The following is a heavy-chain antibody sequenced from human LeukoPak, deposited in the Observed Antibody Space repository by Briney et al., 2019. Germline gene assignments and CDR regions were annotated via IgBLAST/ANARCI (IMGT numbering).Heavy chain of an antibody. CDR1: GGSFCGYH. J-gene: IGHJ4*02. V-gene: IGHV4-34*01. D-gene: IGHD3-3*01. Sequence: SETLSLTCAVYGGSFCGYHWSWIRQPPGKGLEWIGEINHSGSTNYNPSLKSRVTISVDTSKNQFSLKLSSVTAADTAVYYCRYYDFWSGYYVDDYWGQGTLVTVSS. CDR2: INHSGST. CDR3: RYYDFWSGYYVDDY.